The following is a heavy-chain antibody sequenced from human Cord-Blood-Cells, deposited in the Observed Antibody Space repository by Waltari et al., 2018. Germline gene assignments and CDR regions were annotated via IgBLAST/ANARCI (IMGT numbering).Heavy chain of an antibody. Sequence: QVQLVQSGAEVKKPGSSVKVSCKASGGTSSSSAISWVRPAPGQGLEWMGGIIPIFGTANYAQKFQGRVTITADKSTSTAYMELSSLRSEDTAVYYCARSSEEWLFFNWFDPWGQGTLVTVSS. CDR2: IIPIFGTA. D-gene: IGHD3-3*01. CDR3: ARSSEEWLFFNWFDP. J-gene: IGHJ5*02. V-gene: IGHV1-69*06. CDR1: GGTSSSSA.